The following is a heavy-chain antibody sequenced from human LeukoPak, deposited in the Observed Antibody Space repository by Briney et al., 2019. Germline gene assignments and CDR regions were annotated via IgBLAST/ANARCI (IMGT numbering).Heavy chain of an antibody. Sequence: GGSLRLSCAASGFTFSNYWMHWVRHVPGKGLEWVSAISGSGGSTYYADSVKGRFTISRDNSKNTLYLQMNSLRAEDTAVYYCAKGMVLWFGELLFPYYFDYWGQGTLVTVSS. D-gene: IGHD3-10*01. J-gene: IGHJ4*02. CDR3: AKGMVLWFGELLFPYYFDY. V-gene: IGHV3-23*01. CDR1: GFTFSNYW. CDR2: ISGSGGST.